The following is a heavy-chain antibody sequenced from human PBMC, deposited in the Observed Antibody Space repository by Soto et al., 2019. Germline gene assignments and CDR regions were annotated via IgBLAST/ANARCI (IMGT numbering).Heavy chain of an antibody. Sequence: SGPTLVNPTETLTLTCTVSGFSLSNARMGVSWIRQPPGKALEWLAHIFSNDEKSYSTSLKSRLTTSKDTSKSQVVLTMTNMDPVDTATYYCARVQRAGSSYVGLDSSAWYKQDYWGQGTLVTVSS. D-gene: IGHD6-19*01. CDR2: IFSNDEK. V-gene: IGHV2-26*01. J-gene: IGHJ4*02. CDR1: GFSLSNARMG. CDR3: ARVQRAGSSYVGLDSSAWYKQDY.